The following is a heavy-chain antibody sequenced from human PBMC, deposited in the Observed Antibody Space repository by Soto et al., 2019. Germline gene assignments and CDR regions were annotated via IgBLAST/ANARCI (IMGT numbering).Heavy chain of an antibody. J-gene: IGHJ6*02. CDR2: IYYSGST. V-gene: IGHV4-59*08. CDR3: ARLRDHGSGSYYEYGMDV. CDR1: GGSISSYY. Sequence: PSETLSLTCTVSGGSISSYYWSWIRQPPGKGLEWIGYIYYSGSTNYNPSLRSRVTISVDTSKNQFSLKLSSVTAADTAVYYCARLRDHGSGSYYEYGMDVWGQGTTVTVSS. D-gene: IGHD3-10*01.